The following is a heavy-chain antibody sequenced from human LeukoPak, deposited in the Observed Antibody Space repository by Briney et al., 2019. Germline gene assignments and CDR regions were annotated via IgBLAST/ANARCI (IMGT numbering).Heavy chain of an antibody. D-gene: IGHD3-3*01. CDR2: INHSGGT. Sequence: PSETLSLTCTVSGGSISSYYWTWIRQPPGKGLEWIGEINHSGGTNYNPSLKSRVTISVDTSKNQFSLKLSSVTAADTAVYYCARHQGVVDLWGRGSLVTVSS. CDR3: ARHQGVVDL. V-gene: IGHV4-34*01. J-gene: IGHJ2*01. CDR1: GGSISSYY.